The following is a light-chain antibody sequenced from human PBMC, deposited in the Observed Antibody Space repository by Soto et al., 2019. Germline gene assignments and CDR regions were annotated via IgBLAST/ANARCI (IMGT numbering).Light chain of an antibody. CDR1: QSVSSN. CDR2: GAS. J-gene: IGKJ2*01. Sequence: EIVMTQSPATLSVSPGERATLSCRASQSVSSNLAWYQQKPGQAPRLLIYGASTRATGIPARFSGSGSGTEFTLTISSLQSEDFALYYCQQYNNWPPYTFGQGTKLEL. CDR3: QQYNNWPPYT. V-gene: IGKV3-15*01.